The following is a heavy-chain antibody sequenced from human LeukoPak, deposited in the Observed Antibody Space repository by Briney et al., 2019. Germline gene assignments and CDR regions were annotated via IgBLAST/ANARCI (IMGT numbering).Heavy chain of an antibody. Sequence: SQTLSLTCVISGDSVSSNSAAWNWIRQSPSRGLEWLGRTYYRSKWYYHYAVSMKSRITVNPDTSKNQFSLQLNSVTPEDTAVYYCARTRDLGPYYWGQGTLVTVSS. CDR2: TYYRSKWYY. J-gene: IGHJ4*02. V-gene: IGHV6-1*01. CDR3: ARTRDLGPYY. D-gene: IGHD1-26*01. CDR1: GDSVSSNSAA.